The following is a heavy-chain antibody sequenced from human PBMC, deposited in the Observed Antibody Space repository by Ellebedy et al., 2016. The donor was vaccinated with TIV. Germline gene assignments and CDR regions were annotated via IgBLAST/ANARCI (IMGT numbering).Heavy chain of an antibody. CDR3: ARGGYCSRTSCYISWFDP. J-gene: IGHJ5*02. Sequence: GESLKISCAASGFTFSNYWMHWVRQAPGKGLVWVSHINNDGGGTTYADSVKGRFTISRDNAKNTLYLQMNSLTAEDTAVYYCARGGYCSRTSCYISWFDPWGQGTLVTVSS. CDR1: GFTFSNYW. V-gene: IGHV3-74*01. CDR2: INNDGGGT. D-gene: IGHD2-2*02.